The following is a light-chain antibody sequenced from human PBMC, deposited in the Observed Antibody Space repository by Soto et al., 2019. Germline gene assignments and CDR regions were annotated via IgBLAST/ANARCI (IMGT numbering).Light chain of an antibody. CDR2: AAS. CDR1: QGISSS. CDR3: QQLNSYPYT. Sequence: IQLTQSPSSLSASVGDRVAISCRASQGISSSLAWYQQEPGKAPKLLIYAASALESGVPSRFSGSGSGTDFTLTISSLQPIDFATYYCQQLNSYPYTFGQGTKLEIK. J-gene: IGKJ2*01. V-gene: IGKV1-9*01.